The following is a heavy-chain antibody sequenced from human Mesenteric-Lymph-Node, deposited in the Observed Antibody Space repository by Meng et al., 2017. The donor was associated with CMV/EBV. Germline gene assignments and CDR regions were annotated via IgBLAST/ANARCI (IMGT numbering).Heavy chain of an antibody. D-gene: IGHD2-2*01. J-gene: IGHJ6*02. CDR2: IYSGGST. CDR3: ARAQDIAVEPATMPLGMDV. V-gene: IGHV3-53*01. CDR1: GFTVSSNY. Sequence: GESLKISCAASGFTVSSNYMSWVRQAPGKGLEWVSVIYSGGSTYYADSVKGRFTISRDNARNLLYLQMNSLRAEDTAVYYCARAQDIAVEPATMPLGMDVWGQGTTVTVSS.